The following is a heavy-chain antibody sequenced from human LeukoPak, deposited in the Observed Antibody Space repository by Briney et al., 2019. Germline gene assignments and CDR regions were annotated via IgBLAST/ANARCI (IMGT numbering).Heavy chain of an antibody. CDR2: INHSGST. CDR3: ARSWFGGPFDY. CDR1: GGSFSGYY. D-gene: IGHD3-10*01. J-gene: IGHJ4*02. Sequence: SETLSLTCAVYGGSFSGYYWSWIRQPPGKGLEWIGEINHSGSTNYNPSLKSRVTISVDTSKNQFSLKLSSVTAADTAVYYCARSWFGGPFDYWGQGTLVTVSS. V-gene: IGHV4-34*01.